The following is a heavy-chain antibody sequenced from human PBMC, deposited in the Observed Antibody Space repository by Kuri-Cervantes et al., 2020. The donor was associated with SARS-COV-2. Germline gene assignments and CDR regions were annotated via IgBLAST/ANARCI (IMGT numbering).Heavy chain of an antibody. V-gene: IGHV1-69*13. CDR1: GATFSTYG. CDR2: IIPFFGTP. CDR3: AAVMIGVWQYDY. Sequence: SVKVSCKASGATFSTYGFSWVRQAPGQGLEWMGGIIPFFGTPNYAQKFEGRVTITADESTSTAYMELRSLRSDDTAVYYCAAVMIGVWQYDYWGQGTLVTVSS. D-gene: IGHD2-8*01. J-gene: IGHJ4*02.